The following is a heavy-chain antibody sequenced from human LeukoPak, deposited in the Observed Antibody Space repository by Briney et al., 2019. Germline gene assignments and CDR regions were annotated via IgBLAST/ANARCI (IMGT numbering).Heavy chain of an antibody. CDR2: INHSGST. V-gene: IGHV4-34*01. Sequence: GSLRLSCAASGFTFSSYAMSWIRQPPGKGLEWIGEINHSGSTNYNPSLKSRVTISVDTSKNQFSLKLSSVTAADTAVYYCARDRLRWYPYYYYGMDVWGQGTTVTVSS. D-gene: IGHD4-23*01. CDR3: ARDRLRWYPYYYYGMDV. CDR1: GFTFSSYA. J-gene: IGHJ6*02.